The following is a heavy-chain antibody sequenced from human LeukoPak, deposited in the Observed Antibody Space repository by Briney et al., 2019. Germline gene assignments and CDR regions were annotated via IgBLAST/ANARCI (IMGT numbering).Heavy chain of an antibody. D-gene: IGHD1-26*01. CDR1: GGSISIYY. V-gene: IGHV4-59*01. Sequence: SETLSLTCTVSGGSISIYYWSWIRQPPGKGLEWIGYIYYSGSTNYNPSLKSRVTISVDTSKNQFSLKLSSVTAADTAVYYCARMGRRGYFDYWGQGTLVTVSS. CDR2: IYYSGST. J-gene: IGHJ4*02. CDR3: ARMGRRGYFDY.